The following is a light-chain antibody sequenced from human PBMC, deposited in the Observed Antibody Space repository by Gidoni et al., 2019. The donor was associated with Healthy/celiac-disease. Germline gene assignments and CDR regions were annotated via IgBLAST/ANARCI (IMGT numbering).Light chain of an antibody. CDR2: AAS. Sequence: IQLPQSPSSLSASVGDRVTITFRASQSISSYLNWYQQKPGKAPKLLIYAASSLQSGVPSRFSGSGSGTDCTLTISSLQPEDVATYYCQQSYSTPRTFGQGTKVEIK. CDR3: QQSYSTPRT. J-gene: IGKJ1*01. CDR1: QSISSY. V-gene: IGKV1-39*01.